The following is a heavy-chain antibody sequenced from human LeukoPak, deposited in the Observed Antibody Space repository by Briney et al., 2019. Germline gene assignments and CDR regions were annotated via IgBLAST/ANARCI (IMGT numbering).Heavy chain of an antibody. J-gene: IGHJ4*02. V-gene: IGHV3-53*01. Sequence: GGSLRLSCTVSGFTVSSNSMSWVRQAPGKGLEWVSFIYSDNTHYSDSVKGRFTISRDNSKNTLYLQMNSLRAGDTAVYYCATYIVGPTIDYWGQGTLVTVSS. CDR1: GFTVSSNS. D-gene: IGHD2-15*01. CDR3: ATYIVGPTIDY. CDR2: IYSDNT.